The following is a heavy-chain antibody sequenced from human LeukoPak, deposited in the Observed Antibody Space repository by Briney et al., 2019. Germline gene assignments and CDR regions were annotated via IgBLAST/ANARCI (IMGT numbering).Heavy chain of an antibody. V-gene: IGHV3-30*18. Sequence: PGGSLRLSCAASGFTFSSYGMHWVRQAPGKGLEWVAVISYDGSNKYYADSVKGRFTISRDNSKNTLYLQMNSLRAEDTAVYYCAKPTRPMVRGPFDYWGQGTLVTVSS. CDR3: AKPTRPMVRGPFDY. CDR2: ISYDGSNK. J-gene: IGHJ4*02. D-gene: IGHD3-10*01. CDR1: GFTFSSYG.